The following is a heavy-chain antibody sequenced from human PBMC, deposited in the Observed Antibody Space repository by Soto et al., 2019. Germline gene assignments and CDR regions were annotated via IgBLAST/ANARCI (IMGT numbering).Heavy chain of an antibody. D-gene: IGHD1-1*01. Sequence: ASVKVSCKASGGTFSSYAISWVRQAPGQGLEWMGGIIPIFGTANYAQKFQGRVTITADESTSTAYMELSSLRSEDTAVYYCARAHNSEMGYYDFYGMDVWGQGTTVTVSS. J-gene: IGHJ6*02. CDR1: GGTFSSYA. CDR2: IIPIFGTA. V-gene: IGHV1-69*13. CDR3: ARAHNSEMGYYDFYGMDV.